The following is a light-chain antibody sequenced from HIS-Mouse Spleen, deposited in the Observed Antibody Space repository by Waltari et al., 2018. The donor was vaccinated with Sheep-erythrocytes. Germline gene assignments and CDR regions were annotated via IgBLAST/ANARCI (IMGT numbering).Light chain of an antibody. Sequence: EIVLTQSPATLSLSPGERATLSCRASQSVSSYLAWYQQTPGQAPRLLIYDASNRATGIPAMFSGSGSGTDFTLTSSSLEPEDFAVYYCQQRSNWYTFGQGTKLEIK. J-gene: IGKJ2*01. V-gene: IGKV3-11*01. CDR2: DAS. CDR1: QSVSSY. CDR3: QQRSNWYT.